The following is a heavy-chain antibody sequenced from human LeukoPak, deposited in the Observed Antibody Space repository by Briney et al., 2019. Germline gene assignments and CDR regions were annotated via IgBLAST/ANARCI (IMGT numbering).Heavy chain of an antibody. CDR2: INHSGST. CDR1: GGSFSGYY. Sequence: SETLSLTCAVYGGSFSGYYWSWIRQPPGKGLEWIGEINHSGSTNYDPSLKSRVTISVDTSKNQFSLKLSSVTAADTAVYYCARERPFRGVYFDYWGQGTLVTVSS. CDR3: ARERPFRGVYFDY. J-gene: IGHJ4*02. D-gene: IGHD3-16*01. V-gene: IGHV4-34*01.